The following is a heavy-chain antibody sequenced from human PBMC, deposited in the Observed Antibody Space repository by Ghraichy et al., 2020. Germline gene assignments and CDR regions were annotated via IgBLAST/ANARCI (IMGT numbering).Heavy chain of an antibody. V-gene: IGHV3-48*01. Sequence: GGSLRLSCAASGFTFSSYSMNWVRQAPGKGLEWVSYISSSSSTIYYADSVKGRFTISRDNAKNSLYLQMNSLRAEDTAVYYCARDSSTTADYDFWSGYYTPNYYGMDVWGQGTTVTVSS. J-gene: IGHJ6*02. CDR1: GFTFSSYS. CDR3: ARDSSTTADYDFWSGYYTPNYYGMDV. D-gene: IGHD3-3*01. CDR2: ISSSSSTI.